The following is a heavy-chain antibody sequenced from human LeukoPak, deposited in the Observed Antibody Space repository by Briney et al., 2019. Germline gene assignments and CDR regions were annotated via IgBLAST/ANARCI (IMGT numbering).Heavy chain of an antibody. Sequence: GRSLRLSCAASGFTFSSYGMHWVRQAPGKGLEWVAVISYDGSNKYYADSVKGRFTISRDNSKNTLYLQMNSLRAEDTAVYYCAKFGEQVNFDYWGQGTLVTVSS. J-gene: IGHJ4*02. D-gene: IGHD3-16*01. CDR3: AKFGEQVNFDY. CDR1: GFTFSSYG. CDR2: ISYDGSNK. V-gene: IGHV3-30*18.